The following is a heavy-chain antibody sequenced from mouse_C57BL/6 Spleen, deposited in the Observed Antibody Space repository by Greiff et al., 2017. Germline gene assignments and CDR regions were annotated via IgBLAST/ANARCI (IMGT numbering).Heavy chain of an antibody. Sequence: QVQLQQSGPGLVQPSQSLSITCTVSGFSLTSYGVHWVRQSPGKGLEWLGVIWIGGGTDYNAAFINSLCISKDNSKCQVFFKMNRLLADDTAIYYFARNWGGISKDYWGQGTSVTVSS. CDR2: IWIGGGT. J-gene: IGHJ4*01. CDR1: GFSLTSYG. V-gene: IGHV2-2*01. D-gene: IGHD1-1*01. CDR3: ARNWGGISKDY.